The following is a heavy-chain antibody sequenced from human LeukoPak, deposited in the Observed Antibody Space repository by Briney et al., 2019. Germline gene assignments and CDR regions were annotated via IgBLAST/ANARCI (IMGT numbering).Heavy chain of an antibody. CDR3: ARDEEMATVNYYYYYGMDV. J-gene: IGHJ6*02. CDR1: GGTFSSYA. D-gene: IGHD5-24*01. Sequence: SVKVSCKASGGTFSSYAISWERQAPGQGLEWMGGIIPIFGTANYAQKFQGRVTITADESTSTAYMELSSLRSEDTAVYYCARDEEMATVNYYYYYGMDVWGQGTTVTVSS. V-gene: IGHV1-69*13. CDR2: IIPIFGTA.